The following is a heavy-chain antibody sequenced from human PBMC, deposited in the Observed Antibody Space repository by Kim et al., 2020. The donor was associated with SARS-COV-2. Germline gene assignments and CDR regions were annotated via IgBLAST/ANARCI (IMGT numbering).Heavy chain of an antibody. CDR1: GFTFSTYA. V-gene: IGHV3-30*18. CDR3: AKALVGGVNYYYYGMDV. D-gene: IGHD3-16*01. Sequence: GGSLRLSCAASGFTFSTYAMYWVRQAPGKGLEWVAVISYDGSSTYYADSVKGRFTISRDNSKNTLYLQMNSLRAEDTALYYCAKALVGGVNYYYYGMDVWGQGTTVTVSS. J-gene: IGHJ6*02. CDR2: ISYDGSST.